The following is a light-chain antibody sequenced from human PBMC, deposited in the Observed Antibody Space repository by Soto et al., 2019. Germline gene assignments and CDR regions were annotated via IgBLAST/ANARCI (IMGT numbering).Light chain of an antibody. V-gene: IGKV4-1*01. CDR3: QQYLSVPYT. J-gene: IGKJ2*01. CDR2: WAS. CDR1: QSVLSVSNNKNH. Sequence: DIVMTQSPESLPVSLGERATINCESSQSVLSVSNNKNHLAWYQQKPGQPPKLLIYWASTRESGVPDRFSGSGSGTGFTLTISSLQSEDVAVYYCQQYLSVPYTFGQGTKLEI.